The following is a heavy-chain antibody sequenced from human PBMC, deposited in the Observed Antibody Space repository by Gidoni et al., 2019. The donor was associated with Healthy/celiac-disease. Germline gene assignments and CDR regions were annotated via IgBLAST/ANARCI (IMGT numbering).Heavy chain of an antibody. CDR2: IKSKTDGGTT. CDR1: GFTFSNAW. CDR3: TSQHHFYSNYESDAFDI. V-gene: IGHV3-15*01. Sequence: EVQLVESGGGLVKPGGSLRLSCSASGFTFSNAWMSWVRQAPGKGLEWVGRIKSKTDGGTTDYAAPVKGRFTISRDDSKNTLYLQMNSLKTEDTAVYYCTSQHHFYSNYESDAFDIWGQGTMVTVSS. D-gene: IGHD4-4*01. J-gene: IGHJ3*02.